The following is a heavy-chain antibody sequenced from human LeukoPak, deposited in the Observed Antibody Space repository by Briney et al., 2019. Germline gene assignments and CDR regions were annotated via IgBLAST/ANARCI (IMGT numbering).Heavy chain of an antibody. V-gene: IGHV3-66*01. D-gene: IGHD5-18*01. CDR1: GFSVSNNY. CDR2: IYIGGTT. Sequence: PGGSLRLSCAASGFSVSNNYINWVRQAPGKGLEWVSVIYIGGTTYYADSVKGRFTIFRDNSKNTVYLQMNSMRVEDTAVYYCAGDSYGWDYFDYWGQGTLVTVSS. CDR3: AGDSYGWDYFDY. J-gene: IGHJ4*02.